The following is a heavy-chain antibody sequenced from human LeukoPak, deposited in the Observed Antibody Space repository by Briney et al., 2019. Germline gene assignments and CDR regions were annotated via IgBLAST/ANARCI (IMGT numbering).Heavy chain of an antibody. Sequence: KPSETLSLTCTVSGGSISSGDYYWSWIRQPPGKGLEWIGYIYDSGSTYYNPSLGSRVTMLVDTSKNQFSLKLSSVTAADTAVYYCAVVAATLAYWGQGTLVTVSS. D-gene: IGHD2-15*01. CDR2: IYDSGST. V-gene: IGHV4-30-4*01. J-gene: IGHJ4*02. CDR1: GGSISSGDYY. CDR3: AVVAATLAY.